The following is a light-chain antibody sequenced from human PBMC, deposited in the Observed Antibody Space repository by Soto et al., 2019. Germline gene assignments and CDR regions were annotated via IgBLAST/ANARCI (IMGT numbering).Light chain of an antibody. CDR2: DAS. CDR1: QSIGTW. CDR3: QQYGSSRT. V-gene: IGKV1-5*01. Sequence: DIQMTKSPATLSASVGDRVTITCRASQSIGTWLAWYQQKPGKAPKFLIYDASTLESEVPSKFSGSGSGTEFTLTISRLEPEDFAVYYCQQYGSSRTFGQGTKV. J-gene: IGKJ1*01.